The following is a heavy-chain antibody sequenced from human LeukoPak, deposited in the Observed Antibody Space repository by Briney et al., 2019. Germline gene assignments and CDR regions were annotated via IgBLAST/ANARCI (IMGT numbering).Heavy chain of an antibody. Sequence: GGSLRLSCAAPGFTFSSYVMHWVRQPPGKGLQWVAVISSDASTIYYADAVRGRFTISRDNSKNTVYLQMNSLRPEDAAIYFCARESTTGAYLDYWGQGTVVTVSS. D-gene: IGHD7-27*01. J-gene: IGHJ4*02. CDR3: ARESTTGAYLDY. CDR2: ISSDASTI. CDR1: GFTFSSYV. V-gene: IGHV3-30*01.